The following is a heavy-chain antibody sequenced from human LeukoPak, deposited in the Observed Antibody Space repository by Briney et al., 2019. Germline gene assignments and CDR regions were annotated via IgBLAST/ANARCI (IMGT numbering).Heavy chain of an antibody. D-gene: IGHD6-19*01. CDR1: GSTFSDYY. CDR3: AREDRYSSGWRSYAFDI. V-gene: IGHV3-11*04. CDR2: ISSSGSTI. J-gene: IGHJ3*02. Sequence: GGSLRLSCAASGSTFSDYYMSWIRQAPGKGLEWVSYISSSGSTIYYADSVKGRFTISRDNAKNSLYLQMNSLRAEDTAVYYCAREDRYSSGWRSYAFDIWGQGTMVTVSS.